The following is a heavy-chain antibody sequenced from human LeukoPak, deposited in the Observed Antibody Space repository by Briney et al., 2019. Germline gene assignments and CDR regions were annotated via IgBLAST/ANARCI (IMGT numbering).Heavy chain of an antibody. J-gene: IGHJ6*02. Sequence: SETLSLTCSVSGGSISSTAYYWGWIRQPPGKGLEWIGSIYYTGITYYNPSLKSRVTISLDTSRNQFSLKLNSVTAPETAVYYCARVRFLEWLLTDYYYGMDVWGQGTTVTVSS. CDR1: GGSISSTAYY. V-gene: IGHV4-39*01. CDR3: ARVRFLEWLLTDYYYGMDV. D-gene: IGHD3-3*01. CDR2: IYYTGIT.